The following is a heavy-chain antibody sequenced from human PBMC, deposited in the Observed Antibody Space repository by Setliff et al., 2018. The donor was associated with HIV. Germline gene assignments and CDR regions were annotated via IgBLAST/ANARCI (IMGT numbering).Heavy chain of an antibody. V-gene: IGHV4-39*07. Sequence: SETLSLTCTVSGGSFIGSSFQSTWIRQTPGTGLEWIADIAYSGTTMYTNYNPSLESRVIVSEDTSRDQFFLKLTSVTADDTAIYYCARGPPFAYWGQGLLVTVSS. CDR1: GGSFIGSSFQ. J-gene: IGHJ4*02. CDR2: IAYSGTTMYT. CDR3: ARGPPFAY.